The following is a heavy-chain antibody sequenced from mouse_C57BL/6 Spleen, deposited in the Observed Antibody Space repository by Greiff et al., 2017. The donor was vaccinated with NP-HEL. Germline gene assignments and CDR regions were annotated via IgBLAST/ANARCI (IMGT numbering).Heavy chain of an antibody. Sequence: QVQLQQPGAELVKPGASVKMSCKASGYTFTSYWITWVKQRPGQGLEWIGDIYPGSGSTNYNEKFKSKATLTVDTSSSTAYMQLSSLTSEDSAVYYCARGTTVVVGPFDYWGQGTTLTVSS. CDR2: IYPGSGST. J-gene: IGHJ2*01. V-gene: IGHV1-55*01. D-gene: IGHD1-1*01. CDR1: GYTFTSYW. CDR3: ARGTTVVVGPFDY.